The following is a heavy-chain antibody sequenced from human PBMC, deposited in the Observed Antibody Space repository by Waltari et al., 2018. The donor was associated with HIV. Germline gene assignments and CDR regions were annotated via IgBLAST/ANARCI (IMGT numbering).Heavy chain of an antibody. D-gene: IGHD2-15*01. CDR1: GFTFSAYS. CDR2: ISATGTTI. Sequence: EVQLVESGGKLVQPGGSLRLSCLASGFTFSAYSMNWVRQGPGKGREWVAYISATGTTIFYANSVKGRFTFSRDNVENSLYLDMSSLRAEDTGDYYCARCETVVTPFINKYLGLDVWGPGTTVTVSS. J-gene: IGHJ6*02. CDR3: ARCETVVTPFINKYLGLDV. V-gene: IGHV3-48*01.